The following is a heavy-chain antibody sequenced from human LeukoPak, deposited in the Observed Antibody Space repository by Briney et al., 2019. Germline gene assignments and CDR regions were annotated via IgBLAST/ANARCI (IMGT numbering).Heavy chain of an antibody. J-gene: IGHJ4*02. D-gene: IGHD1-26*01. CDR3: ARASSGRYFAFIDY. Sequence: GGSLRLSCVASGLIFSNYWMGWVRQAPGKGLEWVASINQDASGKYYVDSVKGRFTISRDNAKNSLYLHMNSLRVEDTAVYYCARASSGRYFAFIDYWGQGSLVTVSS. V-gene: IGHV3-7*01. CDR2: INQDASGK. CDR1: GLIFSNYW.